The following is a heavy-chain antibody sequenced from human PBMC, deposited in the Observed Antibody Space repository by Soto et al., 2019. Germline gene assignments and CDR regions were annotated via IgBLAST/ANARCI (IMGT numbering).Heavy chain of an antibody. CDR3: ARDLSYY. V-gene: IGHV3-33*01. CDR1: GFTFKNYG. J-gene: IGHJ4*02. Sequence: GGSLRLSCAASGFTFKNYGMHWVRQAPGKGLEWVAIVYYDGSNQYYADSVKGRFTISRDNSKNTLYLQMNSLRVDDTAMYYCARDLSYYWGQGT. CDR2: VYYDGSNQ.